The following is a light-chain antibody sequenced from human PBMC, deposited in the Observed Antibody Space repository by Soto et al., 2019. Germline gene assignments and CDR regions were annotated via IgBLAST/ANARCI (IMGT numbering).Light chain of an antibody. V-gene: IGLV2-11*01. CDR2: DVS. Sequence: QSALTQPRSVSGSPGHSGTLSFTGTSSDVGGYNYISWYQHHPGKAPKVMIYDVSKRPSGLADRFSGSKSGNTVSLTISGLQAEDEADYYCFLYAGRNTWVFGGGTKLTVL. CDR3: FLYAGRNTWV. CDR1: SSDVGGYNY. J-gene: IGLJ2*01.